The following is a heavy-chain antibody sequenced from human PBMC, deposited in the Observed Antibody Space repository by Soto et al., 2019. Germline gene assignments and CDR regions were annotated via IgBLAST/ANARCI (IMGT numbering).Heavy chain of an antibody. J-gene: IGHJ4*02. Sequence: EVQLVESGGGLVQPGGSLRLSCAASGFSFSNYWIHWVRQAPGKGLVWVSRIKTDGSSTDYAASVKGRFTISRDNAKNTLYFQMNSLTAEDTAVYYCAKREGNTYGLFHWGQGPLVTVSS. CDR3: AKREGNTYGLFH. V-gene: IGHV3-74*01. CDR1: GFSFSNYW. D-gene: IGHD5-18*01. CDR2: IKTDGSST.